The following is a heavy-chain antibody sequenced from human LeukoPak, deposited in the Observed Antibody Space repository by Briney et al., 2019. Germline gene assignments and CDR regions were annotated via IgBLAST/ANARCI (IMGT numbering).Heavy chain of an antibody. V-gene: IGHV3-33*05. D-gene: IGHD3-22*01. Sequence: GGSLRLSCAASGFTFSSYGMHWVRQAPGKGLEWVAVISYDGSNKYYADSVKGRFTISRDNSKNTLYLQMNSLRAEDTAVYYCARKVVASRGNWFDPWGQGTLVTVSS. CDR2: ISYDGSNK. J-gene: IGHJ5*02. CDR1: GFTFSSYG. CDR3: ARKVVASRGNWFDP.